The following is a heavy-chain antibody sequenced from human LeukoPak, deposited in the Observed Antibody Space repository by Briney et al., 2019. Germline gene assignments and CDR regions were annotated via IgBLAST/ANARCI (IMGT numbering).Heavy chain of an antibody. Sequence: PGGSLRLSCSVSGLTFRNYAMSWVRQVPGKGLEWVSSISDSGVSTYYAASVEGLFTISRDNSRNTVYLQMHSLRVEDTAVYYCAKEQQLVRGAFDYWGQGTLVTVSS. J-gene: IGHJ4*02. V-gene: IGHV3-23*01. CDR3: AKEQQLVRGAFDY. D-gene: IGHD6-13*01. CDR2: ISDSGVST. CDR1: GLTFRNYA.